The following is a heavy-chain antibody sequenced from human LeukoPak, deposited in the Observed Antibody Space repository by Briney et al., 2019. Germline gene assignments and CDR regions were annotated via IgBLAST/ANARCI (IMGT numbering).Heavy chain of an antibody. J-gene: IGHJ4*02. V-gene: IGHV3-48*01. CDR2: ISSSSSTI. CDR3: ARSRGSSGSYPFDY. CDR1: GFTFSSYS. Sequence: GGSLRLSCAASGFTFSSYSMNWVRQAPGKGLEWVSYISSSSSTIYYAGSVKGRFTISRDNAKNSLFLQMNSLRAEDTAVYYCARSRGSSGSYPFDYWGQGTLATVSS. D-gene: IGHD1-26*01.